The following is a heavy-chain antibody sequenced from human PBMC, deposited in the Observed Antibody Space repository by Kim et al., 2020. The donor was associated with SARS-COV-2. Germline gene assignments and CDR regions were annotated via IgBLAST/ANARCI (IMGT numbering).Heavy chain of an antibody. Sequence: SVKVSCKASGGTFSSYAISWVRQAPGQGLEWMGRIIPILGIANYAQKFQGRVTITADKSTSTAYMELSSLRSEDTAVYYCASRIVGATAYYYGMDVWGQGTTVTVSS. V-gene: IGHV1-69*04. D-gene: IGHD1-26*01. CDR2: IIPILGIA. CDR1: GGTFSSYA. CDR3: ASRIVGATAYYYGMDV. J-gene: IGHJ6*02.